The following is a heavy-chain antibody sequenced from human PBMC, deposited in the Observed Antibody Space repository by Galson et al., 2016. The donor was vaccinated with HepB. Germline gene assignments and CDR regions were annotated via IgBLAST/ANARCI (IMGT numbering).Heavy chain of an antibody. D-gene: IGHD1-26*01. CDR3: ARLPRLWDGYFDY. CDR2: IYDSGST. V-gene: IGHV4-59*08. Sequence: PGKGLEWIGYIYDSGSTNYNPSLKSRLTISIDTSKNQFSLKLTSVTAADTAVYYCARLPRLWDGYFDYWGHGTLVTVSS. J-gene: IGHJ4*01.